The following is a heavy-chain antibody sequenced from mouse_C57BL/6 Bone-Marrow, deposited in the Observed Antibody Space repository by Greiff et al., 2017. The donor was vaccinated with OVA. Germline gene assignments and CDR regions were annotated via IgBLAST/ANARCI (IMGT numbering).Heavy chain of an antibody. D-gene: IGHD2-3*01. CDR1: GFSLTSYG. Sequence: VKVVESGPGLVQPSQSLSITCTVSGFSLTSYGVHWVRQSPGKGLEWLGVIWSGGSTDYNAAFISRLSISKDNSKSQVFFKMNSLQADDTAIYYCAKAFYDGYVDDWGQGTTLTVSS. CDR3: AKAFYDGYVDD. V-gene: IGHV2-2*01. J-gene: IGHJ2*01. CDR2: IWSGGST.